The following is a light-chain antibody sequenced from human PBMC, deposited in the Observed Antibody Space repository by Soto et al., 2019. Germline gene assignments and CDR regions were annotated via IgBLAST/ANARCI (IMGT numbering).Light chain of an antibody. J-gene: IGLJ2*01. CDR1: GSDIGAYNF. Sequence: QSALTQPASVSGSPGQSITISCTGTGSDIGAYNFVSWYQQHPGRAPKLMIFEVSNRPSGVSYRFSGSKSGNTASLTISGLQGEDEATYSCSSHSPDSTLVFGGGTKLTVL. V-gene: IGLV2-14*01. CDR3: SSHSPDSTLV. CDR2: EVS.